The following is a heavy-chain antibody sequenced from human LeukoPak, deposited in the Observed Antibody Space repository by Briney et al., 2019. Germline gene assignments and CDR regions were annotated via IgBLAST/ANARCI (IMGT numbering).Heavy chain of an antibody. J-gene: IGHJ2*01. CDR3: AKDREDSAMISGVFDL. D-gene: IGHD5-18*01. Sequence: GGSLRLSCAASGFTFSDYYMSWIRQAPGKGLEWVSGISGSGGHTYNADSVEGRFIISRDNSKNTVSLQLSSLRVEDTAVYFCAKDREDSAMISGVFDLWGRGTLVTVSS. V-gene: IGHV3-11*05. CDR1: GFTFSDYY. CDR2: ISGSGGHT.